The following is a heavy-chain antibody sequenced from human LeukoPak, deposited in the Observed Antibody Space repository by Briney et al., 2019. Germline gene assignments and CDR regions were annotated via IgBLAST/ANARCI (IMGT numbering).Heavy chain of an antibody. CDR1: GGSISSYY. V-gene: IGHV4-59*01. J-gene: IGHJ6*03. D-gene: IGHD3-22*01. CDR2: IYYSGST. Sequence: PSETLSLTCTVSGGSISSYYWSWIRQPPGKGLEWIGYIYYSGSTNYNPSLKSRVTISVDTSKNQFSLKLSSVTAADTAVHYCAGYYPGLWGYYYSYIDVWGKGTTVTISS. CDR3: AGYYPGLWGYYYSYIDV.